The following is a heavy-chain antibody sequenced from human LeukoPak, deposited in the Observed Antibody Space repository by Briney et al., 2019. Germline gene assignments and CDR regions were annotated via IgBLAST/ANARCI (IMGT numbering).Heavy chain of an antibody. Sequence: GGSLRLSCAASGFTFSSYAMSWVRQAPGKGLEWVANIKQDGSEKYYVDSVKGRFTISRDSAKNSLYLQMNSLRAEDTAVYCCARAHYYDSSGYYNYWGQGTLVTVSS. CDR3: ARAHYYDSSGYYNY. CDR2: IKQDGSEK. V-gene: IGHV3-7*01. CDR1: GFTFSSYA. D-gene: IGHD3-22*01. J-gene: IGHJ4*02.